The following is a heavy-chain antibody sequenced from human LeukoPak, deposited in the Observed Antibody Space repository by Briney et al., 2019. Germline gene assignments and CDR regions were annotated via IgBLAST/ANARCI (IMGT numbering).Heavy chain of an antibody. D-gene: IGHD5-12*01. CDR3: ARGSGYQDY. Sequence: PSQTLSLTCAVSGGSISSGGYSWVWIQQPPGKGLEWIGYINHSGSTYYNPSLKSRVTISVDRSKNQFSLKLSSVTAADTAVYYCARGSGYQDYWGQGTLVTVSS. CDR1: GGSISSGGYS. J-gene: IGHJ4*02. V-gene: IGHV4-30-2*01. CDR2: INHSGST.